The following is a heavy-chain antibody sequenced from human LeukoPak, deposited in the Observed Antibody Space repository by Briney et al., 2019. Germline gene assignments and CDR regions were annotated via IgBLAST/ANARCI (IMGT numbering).Heavy chain of an antibody. V-gene: IGHV3-7*01. CDR1: GFTFSSYW. Sequence: GGSLRLSCAASGFTFSSYWMSWVRQAPGKGLEWVANIKQDGSEKYYVDSVKGRFTISRDNAKNSLYLQMNSLRDEDTAVYYCARVLVNWNYGDFDYWGQGTLVTVSS. J-gene: IGHJ4*02. CDR2: IKQDGSEK. CDR3: ARVLVNWNYGDFDY. D-gene: IGHD1-7*01.